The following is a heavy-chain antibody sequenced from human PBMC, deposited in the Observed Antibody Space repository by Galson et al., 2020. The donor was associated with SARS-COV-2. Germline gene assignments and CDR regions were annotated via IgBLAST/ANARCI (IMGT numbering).Heavy chain of an antibody. D-gene: IGHD3-22*01. CDR1: GGSISSYY. J-gene: IGHJ5*02. V-gene: IGHV4-59*01. Sequence: SETLSLTCTVSGGSISSYYWRWIRQPPGKGLEWIGYIYYSGSTHYNPSLKSRVTISVDTCKNQFSLKLSSVTAADTAVYYCARAIVVVTSAARDPSDWGDPWGQGTLLTVS. CDR3: ARAIVVVTSAARDPSDWGDP. CDR2: IYYSGST.